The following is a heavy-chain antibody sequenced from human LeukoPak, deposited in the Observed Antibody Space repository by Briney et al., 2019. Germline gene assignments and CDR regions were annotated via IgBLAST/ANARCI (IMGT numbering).Heavy chain of an antibody. CDR3: ARVDGVLGYYYDSSGYLPAPYFDY. CDR2: IYHSGST. D-gene: IGHD3-22*01. V-gene: IGHV4-38-2*02. Sequence: SETLSLTCTVSGYSISSGYYWGWIRQPPGKGLEWIGSIYHSGSTYYNPSLKSRVTISVDTSKNQFSLKLSSVTAADTAVYYCARVDGVLGYYYDSSGYLPAPYFDYWGQGTLVTVSS. CDR1: GYSISSGYY. J-gene: IGHJ4*02.